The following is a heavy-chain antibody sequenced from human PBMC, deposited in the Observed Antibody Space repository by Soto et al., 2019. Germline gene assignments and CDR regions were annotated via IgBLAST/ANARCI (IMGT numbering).Heavy chain of an antibody. V-gene: IGHV3-23*01. J-gene: IGHJ5*02. Sequence: GGSLRLSCTASGFTLQNYAMAWVRQAPGKGLEWVSTLIGGHYGTAYSYSVKGRFTVSRDNSKNCLYLQMNSLGVEDTAMYFCAKGTSTGDIAWFYPWGQGSLVTVSS. D-gene: IGHD2-15*01. CDR2: LIGGHYGT. CDR1: GFTLQNYA. CDR3: AKGTSTGDIAWFYP.